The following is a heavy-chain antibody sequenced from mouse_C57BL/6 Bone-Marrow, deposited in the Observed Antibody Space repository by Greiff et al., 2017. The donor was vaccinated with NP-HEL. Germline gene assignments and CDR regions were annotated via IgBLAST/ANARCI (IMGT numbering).Heavy chain of an antibody. D-gene: IGHD1-1*01. CDR3: ARRGYYGSKDYAMDY. J-gene: IGHJ4*01. V-gene: IGHV1-66*01. Sequence: VQLQQSGPELVKPGASVKISCKASGYSFTSYYIHWVKQRPGQGLEWIGWIYPGSGNTKYNEKFKGKATLTADTSSSTAYMQLSSLTSEDSAVYYCARRGYYGSKDYAMDYWGQGTSVTVSS. CDR1: GYSFTSYY. CDR2: IYPGSGNT.